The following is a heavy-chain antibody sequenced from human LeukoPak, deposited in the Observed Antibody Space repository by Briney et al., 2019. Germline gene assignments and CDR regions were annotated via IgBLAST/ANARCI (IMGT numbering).Heavy chain of an antibody. CDR2: ISGSGDRT. Sequence: GGSLRLSCAASGFTFSSSAMNWVRQAPGKGLEWVSTISGSGDRTYYAESVKGRFTVSRDNSKNTLYLQMNTLRAEDTAVFYCAKVSPRYFDSSGYHFFDYWGQGTLVTVSS. CDR1: GFTFSSSA. CDR3: AKVSPRYFDSSGYHFFDY. D-gene: IGHD3-22*01. V-gene: IGHV3-23*01. J-gene: IGHJ4*02.